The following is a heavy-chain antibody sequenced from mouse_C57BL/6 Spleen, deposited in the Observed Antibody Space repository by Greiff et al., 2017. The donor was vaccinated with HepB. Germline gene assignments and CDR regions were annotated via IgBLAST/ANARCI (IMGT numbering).Heavy chain of an antibody. J-gene: IGHJ1*03. CDR1: GYTFTSYW. Sequence: EVQRVESGTVLERPGASVKMSCKTSGYTFTSYWMHWVKQRPGQGLEWIGAIYPGNSDTSYNQKFKGKAKLTAVTSASTAYMELSSLTNEDSAVYYCTRNYYGSSYDVWGTGTTVTVSS. D-gene: IGHD1-1*01. V-gene: IGHV1-5*01. CDR3: TRNYYGSSYDV. CDR2: IYPGNSDT.